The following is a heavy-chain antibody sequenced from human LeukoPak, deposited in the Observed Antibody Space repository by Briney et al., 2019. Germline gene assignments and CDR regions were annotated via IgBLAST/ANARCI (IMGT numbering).Heavy chain of an antibody. CDR3: ARDLITMVRGITVDWFDP. Sequence: GASVKVSCKASGYTFTSYDINWVRQATGQGLEWMGWMNPDSGNTGYAQKFQGRVTMTRNTSISTAYIELSSLRSEDTAVYYCARDLITMVRGITVDWFDPWGQGTLVTVSS. J-gene: IGHJ5*02. D-gene: IGHD3-10*01. CDR1: GYTFTSYD. CDR2: MNPDSGNT. V-gene: IGHV1-8*01.